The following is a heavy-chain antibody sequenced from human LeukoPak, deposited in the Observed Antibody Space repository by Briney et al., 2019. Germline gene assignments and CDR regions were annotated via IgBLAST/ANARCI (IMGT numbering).Heavy chain of an antibody. CDR3: AREVARDYVDYYYYGMDV. Sequence: GGSLRLSCAASGFTVSYNYMTWVRQAPGKGLEWVSVIYSGGGTYYADSVKGRFTISRDNSKNTLYLQMNSLRAEDTAVYYCAREVARDYVDYYYYGMDVWGQGTTVTVSS. CDR1: GFTVSYNY. V-gene: IGHV3-53*01. D-gene: IGHD4-17*01. CDR2: IYSGGGT. J-gene: IGHJ6*02.